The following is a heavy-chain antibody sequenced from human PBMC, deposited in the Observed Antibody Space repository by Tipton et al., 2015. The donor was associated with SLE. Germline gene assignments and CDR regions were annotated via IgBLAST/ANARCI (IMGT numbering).Heavy chain of an antibody. V-gene: IGHV4-39*07. CDR3: ARSRYSSSWYSDY. CDR1: GGSISSSSYY. D-gene: IGHD6-13*01. Sequence: TLSLTCTVSGGSISSSSYYWGWIRQPPGKGLEWIGSIYYGGSTYYNPSLKSRVTISVDTSKNQFSLKLSSVTAADTAVYYCARSRYSSSWYSDYWGQGTLVTVSS. CDR2: IYYGGST. J-gene: IGHJ4*02.